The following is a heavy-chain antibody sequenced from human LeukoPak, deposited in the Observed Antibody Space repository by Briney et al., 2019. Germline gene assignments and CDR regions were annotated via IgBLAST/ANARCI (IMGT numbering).Heavy chain of an antibody. V-gene: IGHV3-48*01. CDR3: AKDLRGIDY. CDR1: GFTFSSYS. CDR2: ISSSGSTI. D-gene: IGHD3-10*01. Sequence: GGSLRLSCAASGFTFSSYSMNWVRQAPGKGLEWVSYISSSGSTIYYADSVKGRFTISRDNSKNTLYLQMNSLRAEDTAVYYCAKDLRGIDYWGQGTLVTVSS. J-gene: IGHJ4*02.